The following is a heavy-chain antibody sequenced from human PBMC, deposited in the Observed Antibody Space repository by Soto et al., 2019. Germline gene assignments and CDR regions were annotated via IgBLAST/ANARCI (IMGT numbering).Heavy chain of an antibody. Sequence: QVQLEQSGAEVKKPGASVKISCRTSGYTFTSNAIHWVRQAPGQRLGWMGWIGGGDGNTKYSQKFQGRVTMTIDTSATTAYMELSSLRSEDTSMYYCARGQSDGWYHDYWGQGTLVTVSS. CDR2: IGGGDGNT. CDR3: ARGQSDGWYHDY. V-gene: IGHV1-3*01. CDR1: GYTFTSNA. D-gene: IGHD6-19*01. J-gene: IGHJ4*02.